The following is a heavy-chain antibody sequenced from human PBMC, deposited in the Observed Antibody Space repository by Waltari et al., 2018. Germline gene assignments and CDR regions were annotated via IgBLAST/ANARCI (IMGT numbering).Heavy chain of an antibody. CDR3: ARDGRMKDAFDI. V-gene: IGHV4-59*01. D-gene: IGHD1-26*01. CDR2: IYYSGST. J-gene: IGHJ3*02. Sequence: QVQLQESGPGLVKPSETLSLTCTVPGGSLSSYYWSWIRQPPGKGLEWIGYIYYSGSTNYNPSLKSRVTISVDTSKNQFSLKLSSVTAADTAVYYCARDGRMKDAFDIWGQGTMVTVSS. CDR1: GGSLSSYY.